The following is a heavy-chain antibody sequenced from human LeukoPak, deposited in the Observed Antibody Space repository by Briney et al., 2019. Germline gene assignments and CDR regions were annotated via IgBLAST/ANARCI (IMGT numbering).Heavy chain of an antibody. CDR2: IYYSGST. CDR1: GGSISSGGYY. V-gene: IGHV4-61*08. D-gene: IGHD4-23*01. CDR3: ARDHYGGNYWFDP. J-gene: IGHJ5*02. Sequence: SETLSLTCTVSGGSISSGGYYWSWIRQHPGKGLEWIGYIYYSGSTNYNPSLKSRVTMSVDTSKNQFSLKLSSVTAADTAVYYCARDHYGGNYWFDPWGQGTLVTVSS.